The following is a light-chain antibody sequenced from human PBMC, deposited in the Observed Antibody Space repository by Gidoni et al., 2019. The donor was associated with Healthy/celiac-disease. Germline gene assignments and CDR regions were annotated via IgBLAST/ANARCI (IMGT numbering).Light chain of an antibody. CDR2: GAS. J-gene: IGKJ1*01. CDR1: QSVSSSY. Sequence: EIVLTQSPGTLSLSPGERATLSCRASQSVSSSYLAWYQQKPGQAPRLLIYGASSRATGIPDRFSGSGSGTDFTLTISRLEPEDFAVYYCQQYGWKTFXQXTKVEIK. V-gene: IGKV3-20*01. CDR3: QQYGWKT.